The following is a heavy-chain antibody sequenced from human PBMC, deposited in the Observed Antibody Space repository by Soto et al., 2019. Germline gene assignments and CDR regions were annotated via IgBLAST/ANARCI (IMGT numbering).Heavy chain of an antibody. D-gene: IGHD2-15*01. J-gene: IGHJ3*02. V-gene: IGHV1-69*08. CDR2: IIPILGTA. Sequence: EASVKVSCKASGGTFSSYTISWVRQAPGQGLEWMGRIIPILGTANYAQKFQGRVTITADKSTSTAYMELSSLRSEDTAVYYCAYVVVVAATDERFDFDIWGQGTMVTVSS. CDR3: AYVVVVAATDERFDFDI. CDR1: GGTFSSYT.